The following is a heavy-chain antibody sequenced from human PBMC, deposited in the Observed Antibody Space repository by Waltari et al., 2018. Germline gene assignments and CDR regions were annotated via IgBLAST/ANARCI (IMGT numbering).Heavy chain of an antibody. Sequence: QVQLHESGPGLLKPSETLSLTCDFSGGSVRFDNWSWLRQSPHKGLEWIGYIYQGGGTNYNLSPKSRVTISQDLSRNQISLKLTSVTAADTGTYYCARRFGSDYLDPWGQGALVTVSS. J-gene: IGHJ5*02. CDR2: IYQGGGT. CDR1: GGSVRFDN. D-gene: IGHD3-10*01. CDR3: ARRFGSDYLDP. V-gene: IGHV4-59*08.